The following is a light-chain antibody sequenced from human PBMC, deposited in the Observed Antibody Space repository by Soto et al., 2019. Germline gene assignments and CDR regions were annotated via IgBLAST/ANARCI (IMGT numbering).Light chain of an antibody. CDR2: AAS. Sequence: DIQMTQSPSSLSASVGDRVTITCRTSQTISFYLNWYQQKPGKAPNLLIYAASNLQSGVPSRFSGSGSGTDFTLTISSLQPEDFATYFCQHSYSTPWTFGHGTKVEIK. CDR1: QTISFY. V-gene: IGKV1-39*01. J-gene: IGKJ1*01. CDR3: QHSYSTPWT.